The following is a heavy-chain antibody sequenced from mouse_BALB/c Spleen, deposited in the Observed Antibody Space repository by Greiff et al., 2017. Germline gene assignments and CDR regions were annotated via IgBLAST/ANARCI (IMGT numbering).Heavy chain of an antibody. CDR1: GFTFSSYA. V-gene: IGHV5-6-5*01. Sequence: EVMLVESGGGLVKPGGSLKLSCAASGFTFSSYAMSWVRQTPEKRLEWVASISSGGSTYYPDSVKGRFTISRDNARNILYLQMSRLRSEDTAMYYCERGVYYYGSSSYWYFDVWGEGTTVTVSS. CDR2: ISSGGST. J-gene: IGHJ1*01. D-gene: IGHD1-1*01. CDR3: ERGVYYYGSSSYWYFDV.